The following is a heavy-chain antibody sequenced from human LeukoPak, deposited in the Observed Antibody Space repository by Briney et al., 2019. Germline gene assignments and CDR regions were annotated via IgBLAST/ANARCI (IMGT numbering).Heavy chain of an antibody. CDR2: VKSKVDGETT. J-gene: IGHJ5*02. Sequence: TGGSLRLSCAASGFTVSTKYLTWVRQAPGKGLEWLGRVKSKVDGETTDYASSVKGRFTVSRDDSKNMVFLQMNSLQTEDTAVYFCTTHYDVLTGYYRADWFDPWGQGTLVTVSS. V-gene: IGHV3-15*01. CDR3: TTHYDVLTGYYRADWFDP. CDR1: GFTVSTKY. D-gene: IGHD3/OR15-3a*01.